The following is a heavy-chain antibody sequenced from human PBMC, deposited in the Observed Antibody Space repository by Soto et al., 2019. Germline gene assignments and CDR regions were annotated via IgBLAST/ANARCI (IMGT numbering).Heavy chain of an antibody. J-gene: IGHJ6*02. Sequence: LEILSLTCAVYGGSFSGYYWSWIRQPPGKGLEWIGENNHSGSTNYNPSLKSRVTRSVDTSKNQFSLKLSSVTAADTAVYYCARTGGSGSYFALYYYYGMDVWGQGTTVT. D-gene: IGHD3-10*01. CDR3: ARTGGSGSYFALYYYYGMDV. V-gene: IGHV4-34*01. CDR2: NNHSGST. CDR1: GGSFSGYY.